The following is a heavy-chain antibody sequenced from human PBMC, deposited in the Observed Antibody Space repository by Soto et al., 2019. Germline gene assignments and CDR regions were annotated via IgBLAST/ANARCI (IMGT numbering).Heavy chain of an antibody. Sequence: GASVKVSCKASGYTFTSYYMHWVRQAPGQGLEWMGIINPSGGSTSYAQKFQGRVTMTRDTSTSTVYMELSSLRSEDTAVYYCAVSAVVAPYYYYYMDVWGKGTTVTVSS. V-gene: IGHV1-46*03. D-gene: IGHD2-15*01. CDR3: AVSAVVAPYYYYYMDV. J-gene: IGHJ6*03. CDR2: INPSGGST. CDR1: GYTFTSYY.